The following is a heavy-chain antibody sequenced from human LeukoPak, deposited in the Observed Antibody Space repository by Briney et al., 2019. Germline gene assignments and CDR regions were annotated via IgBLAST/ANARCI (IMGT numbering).Heavy chain of an antibody. CDR2: ISWDGGIT. D-gene: IGHD3-22*01. V-gene: IGHV3-43*01. J-gene: IGHJ4*02. CDR3: ARVNLHRLVVEGFDY. Sequence: PGGSLRLSCAAFGFTFDDYSMHWVRHAPGKGLEWVSLISWDGGITYYADSVKGRFTISRDNSKNSLYLQMNSLRTEDTALYYCARVNLHRLVVEGFDYWGQGTLVTVSS. CDR1: GFTFDDYS.